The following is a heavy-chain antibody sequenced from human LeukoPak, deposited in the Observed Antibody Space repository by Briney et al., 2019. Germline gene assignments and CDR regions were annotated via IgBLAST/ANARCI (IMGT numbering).Heavy chain of an antibody. CDR1: GYTFTSYD. V-gene: IGHV1-8*01. D-gene: IGHD2-2*01. J-gene: IGHJ3*02. CDR2: MNPNSGNT. Sequence: RASVKVSCKASGYTFTSYDINWVRQATGQGLEWMGWMNPNSGNTGYAQKLQGRVTMTTDTSTSTAYMELRSLRSDDTAVYYCARLVVPAAKNDAFDIWGQGTMVTVSS. CDR3: ARLVVPAAKNDAFDI.